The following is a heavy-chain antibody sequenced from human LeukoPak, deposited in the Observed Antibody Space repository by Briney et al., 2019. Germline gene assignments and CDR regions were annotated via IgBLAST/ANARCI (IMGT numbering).Heavy chain of an antibody. J-gene: IGHJ6*03. CDR3: ARIHYSYYYMDV. CDR1: GFTFSSYS. V-gene: IGHV3-48*04. Sequence: GGSLRLSCAAYGFTFSSYSMNWVRQAPGKGLEWVSYISSSSSTIYYADSVKGRFTISRDNAKNSLYLQMNSLRAEDTAVYYCARIHYSYYYMDVWGKGTTVTVSS. CDR2: ISSSSSTI.